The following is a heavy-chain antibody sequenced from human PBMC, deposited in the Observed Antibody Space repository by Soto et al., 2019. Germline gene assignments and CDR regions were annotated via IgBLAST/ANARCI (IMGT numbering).Heavy chain of an antibody. D-gene: IGHD1-7*01. CDR3: ASRDPGTSVDY. CDR1: GGCFTSNKW. V-gene: IGHV4-4*02. CDR2: IYRTGST. Sequence: PSETLSLTCVVSGGCFTSNKWWTWVRQPPGQGLEWIGEIYRTGSTNYNPSLKSRVTISLDKSENQFSLKVTSLTAADTAVYYCASRDPGTSVDYWGQGTLVTVSS. J-gene: IGHJ4*02.